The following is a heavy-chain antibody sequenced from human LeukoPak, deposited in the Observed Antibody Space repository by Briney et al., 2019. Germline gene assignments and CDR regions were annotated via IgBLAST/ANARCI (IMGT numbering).Heavy chain of an antibody. Sequence: SETLSLTCTVSGGSISSYYWIWIRQPPGKGLEWIGYIYYSGSTNYNPSLKSRVTISVDTSKNQFSLKLSSVTAADTAVYYCVRSSSSIFDYWGQGTLVTVSS. V-gene: IGHV4-59*01. CDR3: VRSSSSIFDY. J-gene: IGHJ4*02. CDR1: GGSISSYY. CDR2: IYYSGST. D-gene: IGHD6-6*01.